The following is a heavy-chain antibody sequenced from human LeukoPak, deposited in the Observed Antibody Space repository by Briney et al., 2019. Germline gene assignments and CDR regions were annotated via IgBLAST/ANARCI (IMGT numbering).Heavy chain of an antibody. CDR2: IKQDGSEK. Sequence: GGSLRLSCAASEFTFSSYSMSWVRQAPGKGLEWVANIKQDGSEKYYVDSVKGRFTISRDNAKNSLYLQMNSLRAEDTAVYYCARDYGAADYWGQGTLVTVSS. D-gene: IGHD4-17*01. V-gene: IGHV3-7*03. CDR1: EFTFSSYS. CDR3: ARDYGAADY. J-gene: IGHJ4*02.